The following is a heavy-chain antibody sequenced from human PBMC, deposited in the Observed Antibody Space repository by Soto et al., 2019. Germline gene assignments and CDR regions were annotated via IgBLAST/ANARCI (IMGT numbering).Heavy chain of an antibody. CDR2: INSDGSIT. CDR3: ARGSSSWYVSFDY. D-gene: IGHD6-13*01. Sequence: EVQLVESGGGLVQPGGCLRLSCEISGFTFSSNWMHWVRQAPGKGLVWVSRINSDGSITSYADSVRGQFTISRDNAKNTLYLQMNSLRADDTAVYYCARGSSSWYVSFDYWGQGILVTVSS. V-gene: IGHV3-74*01. J-gene: IGHJ4*02. CDR1: GFTFSSNW.